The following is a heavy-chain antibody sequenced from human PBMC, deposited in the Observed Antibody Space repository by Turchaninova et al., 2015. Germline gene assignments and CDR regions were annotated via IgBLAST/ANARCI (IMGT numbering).Heavy chain of an antibody. CDR3: AHRMGYCSSSSSYAAGPDAFDI. CDR2: LYWDDET. Sequence: QITLKESGPTLVKPTQTLTLTCTFSGFSLSTSGVVVGWIRQPPGTALEWLALLYWDDETRYSPSLKGRLTITQDTSTNQVGLTMTNMDPVDTATYFCAHRMGYCSSSSSYAAGPDAFDIWGQGTMVTVSS. J-gene: IGHJ3*02. V-gene: IGHV2-5*02. D-gene: IGHD2-2*01. CDR1: GFSLSTSGVV.